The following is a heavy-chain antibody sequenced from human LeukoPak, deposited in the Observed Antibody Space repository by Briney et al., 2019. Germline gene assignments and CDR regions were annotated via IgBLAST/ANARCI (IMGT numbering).Heavy chain of an antibody. Sequence: PSETLLLTCTVSGGSISSYYWSWIRQPPGKGLEWIGYIYYSGSTNYNPSLKSRVTISVDTSKNQFSLKLSSVTAADTAVHYCARSGYSSSWTLGYYYGMDVWGQGTTVTV. V-gene: IGHV4-59*01. CDR2: IYYSGST. CDR1: GGSISSYY. D-gene: IGHD6-13*01. CDR3: ARSGYSSSWTLGYYYGMDV. J-gene: IGHJ6*02.